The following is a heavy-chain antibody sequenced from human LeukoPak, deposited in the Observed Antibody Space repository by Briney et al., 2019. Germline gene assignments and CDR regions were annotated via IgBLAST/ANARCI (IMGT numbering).Heavy chain of an antibody. Sequence: PGGPLRLSCAASEFTFSSYAMSWVRQAPGKGLEWVSVISGSGGSTYYADSVKGRFTISRDNSKNMLYLQMNSLRAEDTAVYYCAKEGGASRESHFDYWGQGTLVTVSS. CDR3: AKEGGASRESHFDY. CDR1: EFTFSSYA. V-gene: IGHV3-23*01. CDR2: ISGSGGST. J-gene: IGHJ4*02. D-gene: IGHD1-26*01.